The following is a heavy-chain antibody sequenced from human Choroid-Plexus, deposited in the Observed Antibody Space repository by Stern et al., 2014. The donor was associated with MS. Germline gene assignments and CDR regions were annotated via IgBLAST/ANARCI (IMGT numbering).Heavy chain of an antibody. J-gene: IGHJ5*02. D-gene: IGHD2/OR15-2a*01. CDR2: VSYDGSNK. Sequence: VQLEESGGGVVQPGRPLRLSCVASGFPFGSCAMHWVRQAPGKGLEWLAGVSYDGSNKYYADSVKGRFTISRDNSQNTLYMQMSSLRPEDTAVYYCAKDRQYLTYFFDHWGQGSLVTVSS. CDR3: AKDRQYLTYFFDH. CDR1: GFPFGSCA. V-gene: IGHV3-30*18.